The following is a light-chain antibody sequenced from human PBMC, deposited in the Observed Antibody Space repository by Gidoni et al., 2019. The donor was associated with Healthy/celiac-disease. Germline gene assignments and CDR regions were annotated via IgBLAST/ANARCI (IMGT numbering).Light chain of an antibody. Sequence: DIQMTQSPSSLSASVGDRVTITCRASQSISSYLNWYQQKPGKAPKLLIYAASSLQSGVPSRFSGSGSGTDFTLTISSLQPEDFATYDCQQSYSWTFGQGTKVEIK. CDR1: QSISSY. CDR3: QQSYSWT. V-gene: IGKV1-39*01. J-gene: IGKJ1*01. CDR2: AAS.